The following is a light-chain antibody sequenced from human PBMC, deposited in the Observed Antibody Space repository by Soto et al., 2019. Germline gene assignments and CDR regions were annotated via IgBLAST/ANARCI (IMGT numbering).Light chain of an antibody. Sequence: DIQVTQSPPTLSASVGERVTITCRASQTISTWMAWYQQKPGKAPKLLVYDASTLQSGVASRFSGSGPGTEFTLIISGLQPDDSATYYCQQYTNTNNPWMFGQGTKVDIK. CDR2: DAS. V-gene: IGKV1-5*01. CDR3: QQYTNTNNPWM. J-gene: IGKJ1*01. CDR1: QTISTW.